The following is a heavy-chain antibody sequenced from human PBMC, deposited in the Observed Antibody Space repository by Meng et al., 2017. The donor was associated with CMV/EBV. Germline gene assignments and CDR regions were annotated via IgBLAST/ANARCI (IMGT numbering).Heavy chain of an antibody. CDR1: GGFLSGDY. J-gene: IGHJ4*02. Sequence: RPLGGAGPLKPCESLFPPCACYGGFLSGDYWIWIRQTPGKGLEWIGEINHSGSTNYNPSLKSRVTISVDTSKNQFSLKLSSVTAADTAVYYCARGVGATGKADYWGQGTLVTASS. D-gene: IGHD1-26*01. V-gene: IGHV4-34*01. CDR3: ARGVGATGKADY. CDR2: INHSGST.